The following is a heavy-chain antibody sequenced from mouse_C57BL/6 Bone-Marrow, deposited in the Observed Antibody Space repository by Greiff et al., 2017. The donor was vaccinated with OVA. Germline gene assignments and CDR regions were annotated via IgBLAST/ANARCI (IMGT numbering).Heavy chain of an antibody. J-gene: IGHJ2*01. V-gene: IGHV1-7*01. CDR2: INPSSGYT. Sequence: VQLQQSGAELAKPGASVKLSCKASGYTFTSYWMHWVKQRPGQGLEWIGYINPSSGYTKYNQKFKDKATLTADKYSSTAYMQLSSLTYEEAAVYYCARHDGYYLDYWGQGTTLTVSS. D-gene: IGHD2-3*01. CDR1: GYTFTSYW. CDR3: ARHDGYYLDY.